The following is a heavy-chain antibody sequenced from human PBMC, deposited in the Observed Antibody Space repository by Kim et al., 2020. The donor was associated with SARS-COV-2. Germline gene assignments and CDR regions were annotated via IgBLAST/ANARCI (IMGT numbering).Heavy chain of an antibody. CDR1: GFTFSDFY. Sequence: GGSLRLSCEASGFTFSDFYMNWVRLVPGKGLEWIAFISTGGTDTFYSDSVKGRFTVSRDNAKNSLYLQMNSLRAEDTALYYCARDVFPRSDYSPFNVWGQGTMVTVSS. CDR3: ARDVFPRSDYSPFNV. J-gene: IGHJ3*01. D-gene: IGHD4-17*01. CDR2: ISTGGTDT. V-gene: IGHV3-11*01.